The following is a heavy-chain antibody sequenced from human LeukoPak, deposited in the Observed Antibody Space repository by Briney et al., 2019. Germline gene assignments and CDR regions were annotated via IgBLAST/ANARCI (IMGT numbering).Heavy chain of an antibody. CDR2: IAHDGSNK. J-gene: IGHJ5*02. D-gene: IGHD6-19*01. CDR1: GFTFSSYS. CDR3: AISGYTTGWSLAS. V-gene: IGHV3-30*03. Sequence: PGGSLRLSCAASGFTFSSYSMHWVRQAPGKGLEWVAAIAHDGSNKYYADSVKGRFDISRDNSKNTLYLQVNSLGAEDTAVYYCAISGYTTGWSLASWGQGTLVTVSS.